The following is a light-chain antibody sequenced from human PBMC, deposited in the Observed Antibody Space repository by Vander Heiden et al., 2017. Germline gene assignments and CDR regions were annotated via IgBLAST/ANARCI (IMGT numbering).Light chain of an antibody. J-gene: IGLJ3*02. V-gene: IGLV1-44*01. Sequence: QSVPTHPPSASGTPGQRVTISCSGSSSNIGSNTVNWYQQLPGTAPKLLIYSNNQRPSGVPDRFSGSKSGTSASLAISGLQSEDEADYDCAAWDDSLNGWVFGGGTKLTVL. CDR1: SSNIGSNT. CDR2: SNN. CDR3: AAWDDSLNGWV.